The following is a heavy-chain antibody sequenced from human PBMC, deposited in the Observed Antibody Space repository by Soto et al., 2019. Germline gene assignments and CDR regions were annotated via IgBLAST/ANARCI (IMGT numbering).Heavy chain of an antibody. J-gene: IGHJ4*02. Sequence: SQPLSLTYAVYGGYFSGYYWSWIRQSPGKGLEWIGEINHSGSSHYNPSLKSRLTISVDTAKNQFTLQLTSVTVADTAVYYCATSYGNAWYTYWGQGTQVTVSS. V-gene: IGHV4-34*01. D-gene: IGHD6-13*01. CDR2: INHSGSS. CDR3: ATSYGNAWYTY. CDR1: GGYFSGYY.